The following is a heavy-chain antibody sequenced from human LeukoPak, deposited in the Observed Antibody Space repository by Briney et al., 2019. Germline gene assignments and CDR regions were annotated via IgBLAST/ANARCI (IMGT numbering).Heavy chain of an antibody. CDR3: ARGHDGDLDY. CDR2: INTNTGNP. D-gene: IGHD4-17*01. Sequence: ASVKVSCKASGYTFTSYDMNWVRQAPGQGLEWMGWINTNTGNPMYAQGFTGRFIFSLDTSVSTAYLQISSLKAEDTGVYYCARGHDGDLDYWGQGTPVTVSS. CDR1: GYTFTSYD. J-gene: IGHJ4*02. V-gene: IGHV7-4-1*02.